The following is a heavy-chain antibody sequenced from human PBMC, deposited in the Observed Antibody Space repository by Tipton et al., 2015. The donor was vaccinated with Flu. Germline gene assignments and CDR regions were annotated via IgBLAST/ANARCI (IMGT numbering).Heavy chain of an antibody. CDR2: ISGDSSTI. CDR3: TRDTYRDNFYYYGMDV. V-gene: IGHV3-9*01. Sequence: SPRLSCAASGFTFGDYVMNWVRQAPGKGLEWVAGISGDSSTIGFADSVKGRFTISRDNAKNSLHLQMNSLRVEDTAVYYCTRDTYRDNFYYYGMDVWGQGTTVTVSS. J-gene: IGHJ6*02. D-gene: IGHD2-15*01. CDR1: GFTFGDYV.